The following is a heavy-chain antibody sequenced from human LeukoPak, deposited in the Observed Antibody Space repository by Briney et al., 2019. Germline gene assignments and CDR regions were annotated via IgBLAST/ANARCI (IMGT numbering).Heavy chain of an antibody. CDR3: AKGYGWEASYYYYMDV. D-gene: IGHD1-26*01. CDR1: GYTFTSYG. J-gene: IGHJ6*03. Sequence: ASVKVSCKASGYTFTSYGISWVRQAPGQGLEWMGWISAYNGNTNYAQKLQGRVTMTTDTSTSTAYMELRSLRAEGTAVYYCAKGYGWEASYYYYMDVWGKGTTVTISS. V-gene: IGHV1-18*01. CDR2: ISAYNGNT.